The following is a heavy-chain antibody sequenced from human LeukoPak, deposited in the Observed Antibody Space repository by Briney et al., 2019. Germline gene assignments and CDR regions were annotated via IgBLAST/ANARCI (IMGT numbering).Heavy chain of an antibody. V-gene: IGHV4-59*01. CDR3: ATSPSGWYGLGY. D-gene: IGHD6-19*01. CDR2: IYYSGST. CDR1: GGSLSRYY. J-gene: IGHJ4*02. Sequence: SETLSLTCTLSGGSLSRYYWSWIRQPPGKGLEWIGYIYYSGSTNCNPSLKSRVTISVDSSKNQSSLKLSSVTAADTAVYYCATSPSGWYGLGYWGQRTLGSVSS.